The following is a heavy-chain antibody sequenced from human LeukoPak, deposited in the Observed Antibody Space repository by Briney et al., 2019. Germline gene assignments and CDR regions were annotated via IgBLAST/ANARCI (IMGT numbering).Heavy chain of an antibody. CDR1: GFAFSNYA. Sequence: GGSLRLSCAASGFAFSNYAMSWVRQTPGKGLEWVSSIGGSGADSYSADSVKGRFTISRDNSKNTLHLQMNSLRAEDTAVYYCAKGNLQSRHSTGFDHWGQGTLIAVSS. CDR3: AKGNLQSRHSTGFDH. CDR2: IGGSGADS. D-gene: IGHD6-25*01. J-gene: IGHJ4*02. V-gene: IGHV3-23*01.